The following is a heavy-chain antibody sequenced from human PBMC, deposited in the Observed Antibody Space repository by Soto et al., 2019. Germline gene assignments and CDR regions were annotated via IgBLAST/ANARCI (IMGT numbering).Heavy chain of an antibody. CDR3: AKGGSHNFDY. V-gene: IGHV3-30*18. Sequence: QVQLVESGGGVVQPGRSLRLSCAAAGFTFSHYAMHWVRKAPGKGLEWVALMSDDASNEYYADSVKGRFNISRDNSKNPLYLQMNSLRSEDTAVYYCAKGGSHNFDYWGQGTLVTVSS. J-gene: IGHJ4*02. CDR1: GFTFSHYA. D-gene: IGHD1-26*01. CDR2: MSDDASNE.